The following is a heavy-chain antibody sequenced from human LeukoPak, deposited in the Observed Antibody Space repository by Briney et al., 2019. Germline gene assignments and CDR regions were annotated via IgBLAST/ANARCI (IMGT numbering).Heavy chain of an antibody. Sequence: GGSLRLSCAASGFTFSNAWMSWVRQAPGKGLEWVSRIKSKTDGGTTDYAAPVKGRFTISRDDSKNTLYLQMNSLKTEDTAVYYCTTIRYCSSTSCSYWGQGTLVTVSS. V-gene: IGHV3-15*01. CDR1: GFTFSNAW. J-gene: IGHJ4*02. D-gene: IGHD2-2*01. CDR3: TTIRYCSSTSCSY. CDR2: IKSKTDGGTT.